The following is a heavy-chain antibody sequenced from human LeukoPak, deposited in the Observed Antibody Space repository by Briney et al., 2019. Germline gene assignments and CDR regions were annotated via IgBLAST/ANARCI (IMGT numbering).Heavy chain of an antibody. CDR1: GFTLSPYR. V-gene: IGHV3-21*06. D-gene: IGHD3-10*01. CDR2: ISRGSSYI. Sequence: GGSLRLSCAASGFTLSPYRLNWVRQVPGKGLEWVSSISRGSSYIYYADSVKGRFTISRDNAKNSLYLQMNSLRAEDTAVYYCARDHRPRVTWFPDYMDVWGKGTTVTVSS. J-gene: IGHJ6*03. CDR3: ARDHRPRVTWFPDYMDV.